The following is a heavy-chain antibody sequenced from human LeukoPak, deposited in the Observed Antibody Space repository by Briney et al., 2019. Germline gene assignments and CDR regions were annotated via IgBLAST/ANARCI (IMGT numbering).Heavy chain of an antibody. CDR3: ARAGGYFSF. CDR1: GGSFSGYY. CDR2: INRGGDT. D-gene: IGHD3-10*01. J-gene: IGHJ4*02. V-gene: IGHV4-34*01. Sequence: SETLSLTCAVYGGSFSGYYWSWIRQPPGKGLEWIGEINRGGDTNYNPSLKSRVTISVDTSKNQFSLKLSSVTAADTAVYYCARAGGYFSFWGQGTLVTVSS.